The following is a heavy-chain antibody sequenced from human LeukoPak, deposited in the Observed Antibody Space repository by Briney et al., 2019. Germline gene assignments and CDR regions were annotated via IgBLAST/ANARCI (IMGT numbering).Heavy chain of an antibody. Sequence: ASVKVSCKASGDTFTINDINWVRQATGQGLEWMGWMNPNSGNTGYAQKFQGRVTMTRNTSISTAYMELTNLRSEDTVVYYCARVTAAGTWTFDIWGQGTTVTVSS. CDR3: ARVTAAGTWTFDI. CDR1: GDTFTIND. CDR2: MNPNSGNT. V-gene: IGHV1-8*01. D-gene: IGHD6-13*01. J-gene: IGHJ3*02.